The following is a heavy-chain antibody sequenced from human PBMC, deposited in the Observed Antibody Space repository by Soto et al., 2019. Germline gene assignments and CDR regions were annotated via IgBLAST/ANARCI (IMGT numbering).Heavy chain of an antibody. CDR1: GYTFTSYA. CDR3: ARSIVVVTAIDY. Sequence: ASVKVSCKASGYTFTSYAMHWVRQAPGQRLEWMGWINAGNGNTEYSQKFQGRVTITRDTSASTAYMELSSLRSEDTAVYYCARSIVVVTAIDYWCQGTLVTVSS. CDR2: INAGNGNT. D-gene: IGHD2-21*02. V-gene: IGHV1-3*01. J-gene: IGHJ4*02.